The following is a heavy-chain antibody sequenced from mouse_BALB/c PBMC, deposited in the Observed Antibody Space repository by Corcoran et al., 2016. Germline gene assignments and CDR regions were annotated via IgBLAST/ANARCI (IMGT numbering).Heavy chain of an antibody. CDR3: ASYGFYWYFDV. CDR2: INPYNDGT. Sequence: EVQLQQSGPELVKPGASVKMSCKASGYTFTSYVMHWVKQKPGQGLEWIGYINPYNDGTKYNEKFKGKATLTSDKSSSTAYMELSSLTSEDSAVYYCASYGFYWYFDVWGAGTTVTVSS. CDR1: GYTFTSYV. D-gene: IGHD2-2*01. J-gene: IGHJ1*01. V-gene: IGHV1S136*01.